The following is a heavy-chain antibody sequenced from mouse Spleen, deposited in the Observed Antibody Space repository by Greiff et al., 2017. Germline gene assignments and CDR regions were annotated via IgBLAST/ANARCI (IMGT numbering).Heavy chain of an antibody. Sequence: EVQLQESGPELVKPGASVKISCKASGYTFTDYYMNWVKQSHGKSLEWIGDINPNNGGTSYNQKFKGKATLTVDKSSSTAYMELRSLTSEDSAVYYCARMSNYESAYWGQGTLVTVSA. CDR3: ARMSNYESAY. CDR2: INPNNGGT. J-gene: IGHJ3*01. V-gene: IGHV1-26*01. D-gene: IGHD2-5*01. CDR1: GYTFTDYY.